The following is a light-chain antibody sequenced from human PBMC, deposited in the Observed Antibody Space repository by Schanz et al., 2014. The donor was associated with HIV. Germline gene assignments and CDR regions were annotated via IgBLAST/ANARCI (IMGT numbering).Light chain of an antibody. J-gene: IGLJ1*01. V-gene: IGLV2-8*01. CDR3: CSYAGRYTFYV. CDR2: EVS. Sequence: QSALTQPPSASGSPGQSVTISCTGTSSDVGGYNYVSWYQQHPGKAPKLMIYEVSKRPSGVSDRFSGSKSDNTASLTISGLQADDEADYYCCSYAGRYTFYVFGTGTKLAVL. CDR1: SSDVGGYNY.